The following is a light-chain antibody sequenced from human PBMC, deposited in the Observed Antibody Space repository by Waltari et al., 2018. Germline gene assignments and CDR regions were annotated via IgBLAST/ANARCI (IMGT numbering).Light chain of an antibody. J-gene: IGLJ2*01. CDR3: HSRDASGVGGS. CDR2: DKN. Sequence: SSELTQDPAVSVAMGQTVRITFQGDSLRSYYASWYQHRPGQAPILVMYDKNNRPSGVPDRFSGSSSDNTASLTITGAQAEDEASYYWHSRDASGVGGSFGGGTKLTVL. CDR1: SLRSYY. V-gene: IGLV3-19*01.